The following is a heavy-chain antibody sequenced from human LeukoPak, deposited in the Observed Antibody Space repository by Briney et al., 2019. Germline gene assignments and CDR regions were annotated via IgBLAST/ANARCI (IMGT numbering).Heavy chain of an antibody. V-gene: IGHV1-2*02. D-gene: IGHD3-22*01. CDR1: GYTFTGYY. Sequence: GASVKVSCKASGYTFTGYYMHWVRQAPGQGLEWMGWINPNSGGTNYAQKFQGRVTMTRDTSISTAYMELSRLRSDDTAVYYCARGRMIVVDDYYYMDVWGKGTTVTVSS. CDR2: INPNSGGT. CDR3: ARGRMIVVDDYYYMDV. J-gene: IGHJ6*03.